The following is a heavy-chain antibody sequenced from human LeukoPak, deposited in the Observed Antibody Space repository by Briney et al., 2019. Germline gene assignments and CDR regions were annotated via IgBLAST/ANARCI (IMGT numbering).Heavy chain of an antibody. J-gene: IGHJ4*02. V-gene: IGHV3-48*03. CDR3: AKDNGGEMATAIDY. CDR2: ISSGGSTI. D-gene: IGHD5-24*01. Sequence: GGSLRLSCAASGFTFSSYEMNWVRQAPGKGLEWVSYISSGGSTIYYADSVKGRFTISRDNAKNSLYLQMNSLRAEDTAVYYCAKDNGGEMATAIDYWGQGTLVTVSS. CDR1: GFTFSSYE.